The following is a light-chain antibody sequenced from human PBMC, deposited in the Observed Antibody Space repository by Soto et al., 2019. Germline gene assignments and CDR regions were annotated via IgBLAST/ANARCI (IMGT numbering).Light chain of an antibody. V-gene: IGLV2-14*01. J-gene: IGLJ1*01. CDR2: EVS. Sequence: QSALTQPASVSGSPGQPITISCTGTSSDVGGYRYVSWYQQHPGKAPKLMIYEVSNRPSGVSNRFSGSKSGNTASLTISGLQAEDEAAYYCSSYSSSSTLYVFGTGTKLTVL. CDR1: SSDVGGYRY. CDR3: SSYSSSSTLYV.